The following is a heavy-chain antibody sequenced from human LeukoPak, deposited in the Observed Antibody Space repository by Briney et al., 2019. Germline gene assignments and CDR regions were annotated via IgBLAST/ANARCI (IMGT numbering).Heavy chain of an antibody. Sequence: PSETLSLTCTVPGGSISSYHWSWIRQPPGKGLEWIGYIYYSGSTNYNPSLKSRVTISVDTSKNQFSLKVNSVTAADTAVYYCARSAIDAFDIWGQGTMVTVSS. CDR1: GGSISSYH. CDR2: IYYSGST. D-gene: IGHD6-25*01. CDR3: ARSAIDAFDI. V-gene: IGHV4-59*01. J-gene: IGHJ3*02.